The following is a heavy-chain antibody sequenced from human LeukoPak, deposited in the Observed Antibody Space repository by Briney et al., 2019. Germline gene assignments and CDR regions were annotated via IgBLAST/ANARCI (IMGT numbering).Heavy chain of an antibody. Sequence: SVKVSCKASGSTFSTYAINWVRQAPGQGLEWMGGIIPILRTSNYAQRFQGRVTITADESSGTAYMALSSLRSEDTAIYYCATTRDYYENSGYTLLQDWGQGTLVTVSS. CDR3: ATTRDYYENSGYTLLQD. CDR1: GSTFSTYA. D-gene: IGHD3-22*01. CDR2: IIPILRTS. J-gene: IGHJ1*01. V-gene: IGHV1-69*01.